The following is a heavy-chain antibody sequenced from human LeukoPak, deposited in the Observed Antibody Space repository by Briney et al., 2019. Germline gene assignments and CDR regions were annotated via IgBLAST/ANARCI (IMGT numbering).Heavy chain of an antibody. V-gene: IGHV4-39*01. D-gene: IGHD4-11*01. CDR3: ASRYDYSNYIDY. J-gene: IGHJ4*02. CDR1: EFTFSSYS. CDR2: IYYSGST. Sequence: GSLRLSCAASEFTFSSYSMNWIRQPPGKGLEWIGTIYYSGSTYYNPSLKSRVTISVDTSKNQFSLKLSSVTAADTAVYYCASRYDYSNYIDYWGQGTLVTVSS.